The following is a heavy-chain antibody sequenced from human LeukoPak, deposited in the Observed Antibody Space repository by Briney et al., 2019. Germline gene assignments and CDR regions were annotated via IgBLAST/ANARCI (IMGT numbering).Heavy chain of an antibody. V-gene: IGHV3-23*01. CDR2: ISGSGGST. J-gene: IGHJ4*02. D-gene: IGHD1-26*01. CDR3: AREGEWELLIGY. CDR1: GFTFSSYA. Sequence: GGSLRLSCAASGFTFSSYAMSWDRQAPGKGLEWVSAISGSGGSTYYADSVKGRFTISRDNAKNSLYLQMNSLRAEDTAVYYCAREGEWELLIGYWGQGTLVTVSS.